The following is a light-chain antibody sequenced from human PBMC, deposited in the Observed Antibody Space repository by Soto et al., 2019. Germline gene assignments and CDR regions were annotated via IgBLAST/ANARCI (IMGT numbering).Light chain of an antibody. Sequence: EIVLTHSPVTLSLSPGERATLSCMASQSVSSSYLAWYQQKPGQSPRLLIYVASSRATGIPDRFSGSGSGTDFTLTISRLEPEDFAVYYCQQYGSSPVTFGGGTKVDIK. V-gene: IGKV3-20*01. CDR1: QSVSSSY. J-gene: IGKJ4*01. CDR3: QQYGSSPVT. CDR2: VAS.